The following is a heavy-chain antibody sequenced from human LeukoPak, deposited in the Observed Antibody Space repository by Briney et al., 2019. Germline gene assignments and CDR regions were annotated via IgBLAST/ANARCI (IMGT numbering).Heavy chain of an antibody. CDR2: IYHSGST. CDR3: ARQDDYSNYRFDY. V-gene: IGHV4-38-2*02. Sequence: PSETLSLTCTVSGVSISSHYWTWIRQPPGKGLEWIGSIYHSGSTYYNPSLKSRVTISVDTSKNQFSLKLSSVTAADTAVYYCARQDDYSNYRFDYWGQGTLVTVSS. CDR1: GVSISSHY. D-gene: IGHD4-11*01. J-gene: IGHJ4*02.